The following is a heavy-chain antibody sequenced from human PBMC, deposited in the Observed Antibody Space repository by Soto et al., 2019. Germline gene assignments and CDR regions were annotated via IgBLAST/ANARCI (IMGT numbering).Heavy chain of an antibody. D-gene: IGHD1-26*01. CDR3: ARLDSGSNYYYYYGMDV. J-gene: IGHJ6*02. V-gene: IGHV4-39*01. Sequence: ETLSLTCTVSFGSISSISYYWGWILQPPGKGLEWIGSIYYSGSTYYNPSLKSRVTISVDTSKNQFSLKLSSVTAADTAVYYCARLDSGSNYYYYYGMDVWGQGTTVTVSS. CDR2: IYYSGST. CDR1: FGSISSISYY.